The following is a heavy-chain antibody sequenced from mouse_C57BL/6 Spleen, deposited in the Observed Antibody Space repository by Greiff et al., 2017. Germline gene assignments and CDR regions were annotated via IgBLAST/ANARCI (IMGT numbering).Heavy chain of an antibody. CDR2: IDPSDSET. CDR1: GYTFTSYW. CDR3: ARVLDSSGYSYAMDD. V-gene: IGHV1-52*01. Sequence: VQLQQPGAELVRPGSSVKLSCKASGYTFTSYWMHWVKQRPIQGLEWIGNIDPSDSETHYNQKFKDKATLTVDKSSSTAYMQLSSLTSEDSAVYYCARVLDSSGYSYAMDDWGQGTSVTVSS. J-gene: IGHJ4*01. D-gene: IGHD3-2*02.